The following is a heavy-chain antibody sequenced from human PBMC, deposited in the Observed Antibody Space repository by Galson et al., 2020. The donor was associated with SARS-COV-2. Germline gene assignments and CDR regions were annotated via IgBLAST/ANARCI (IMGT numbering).Heavy chain of an antibody. CDR1: GYSSNDYY. Sequence: GESLKISCAASGYSSNDYYMCWLRQAPGKGLELVSYIRSSGSSTNYADSVKGRFTISRDNAKKSQYLEMNSLRAEDTAVYYCARNGRDCSGGIGYGAEYFQHWGQGTLVIVSS. V-gene: IGHV3-11*04. J-gene: IGHJ1*01. CDR3: ARNGRDCSGGIGYGAEYFQH. CDR2: IRSSGSST. D-gene: IGHD2-15*01.